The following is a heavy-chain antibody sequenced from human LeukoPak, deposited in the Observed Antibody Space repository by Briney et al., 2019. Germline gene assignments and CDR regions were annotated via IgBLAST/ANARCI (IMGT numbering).Heavy chain of an antibody. D-gene: IGHD2-2*01. Sequence: GAPVKVSCKASGYTFTGYYMHWVRQAPGQGLEWMGWINPNSGGTNYAQKFQGRVTMTRDTSISTAYMELSRLRSDDTAVYYCASSRGGGWHQLLSFDYWGQGTLVTVSS. CDR1: GYTFTGYY. J-gene: IGHJ4*02. CDR3: ASSRGGGWHQLLSFDY. CDR2: INPNSGGT. V-gene: IGHV1-2*02.